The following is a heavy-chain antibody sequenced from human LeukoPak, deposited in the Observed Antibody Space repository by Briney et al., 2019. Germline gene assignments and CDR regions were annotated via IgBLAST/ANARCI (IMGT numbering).Heavy chain of an antibody. V-gene: IGHV3-33*06. J-gene: IGHJ4*02. CDR2: IWYDGSNK. D-gene: IGHD6-19*01. Sequence: PGGSPRLTCAASGFTFSSYGMHWVRQAPGKGLEWVAVIWYDGSNKYYADSVKGRFTISRDNSKNTLYLQMNSLRAEDTAVYYCAQGRGIALAGIFDYWGQGTLVTVSS. CDR3: AQGRGIALAGIFDY. CDR1: GFTFSSYG.